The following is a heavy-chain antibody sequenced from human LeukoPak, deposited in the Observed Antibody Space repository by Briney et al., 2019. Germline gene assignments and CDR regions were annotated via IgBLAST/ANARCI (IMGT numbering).Heavy chain of an antibody. Sequence: GGSLRLSCAASGFTFDDYAMHWVRQVPGKGLEWVSGISWNSGRIGYAESVKGRFTISRDNAKSSLYLQMSSLRDEDTALCYCTKDSYGGSGSYYLYSFDVWGQGTMVTVSS. CDR1: GFTFDDYA. D-gene: IGHD3-10*01. CDR3: TKDSYGGSGSYYLYSFDV. V-gene: IGHV3-9*01. CDR2: ISWNSGRI. J-gene: IGHJ3*01.